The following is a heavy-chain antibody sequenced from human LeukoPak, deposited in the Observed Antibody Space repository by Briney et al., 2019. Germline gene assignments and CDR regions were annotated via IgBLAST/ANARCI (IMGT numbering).Heavy chain of an antibody. CDR2: FYTSGST. CDR1: GGSISSYY. D-gene: IGHD1-1*01. Sequence: SETLSLTCTVSGGSISSYYWSRIRQSAGKGLEWIGRFYTSGSTNYNPSLKSRVTMSVDTSKNQFSLKLTSVTAADTAMYYCARDRYGGIIDYWGQGTLVTVSS. CDR3: ARDRYGGIIDY. J-gene: IGHJ4*02. V-gene: IGHV4-4*07.